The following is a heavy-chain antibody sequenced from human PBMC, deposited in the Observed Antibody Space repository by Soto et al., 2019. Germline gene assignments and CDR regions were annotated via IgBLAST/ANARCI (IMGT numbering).Heavy chain of an antibody. D-gene: IGHD3-22*01. J-gene: IGHJ4*02. CDR1: GYTFTSYG. CDR3: ARGGYFDSSNYLAY. CDR2: INPGNGNT. Sequence: ASVKVSCKASGYTFTSYGINWVRQAPGRGLEWMGGINPGNGNTKYSQQFQGRVMIDRDTSASTAYMELSSLRSEDTAVYYCARGGYFDSSNYLAYWGLGTLVTVSS. V-gene: IGHV1-3*01.